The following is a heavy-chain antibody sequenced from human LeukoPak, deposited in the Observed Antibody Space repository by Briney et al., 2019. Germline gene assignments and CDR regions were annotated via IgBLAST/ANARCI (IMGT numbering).Heavy chain of an antibody. J-gene: IGHJ4*02. D-gene: IGHD5/OR15-5a*01. CDR1: GGTFSSYA. CDR2: IIPIFGTA. Sequence: GASVKVSCKASGGTFSSYAISWVRQAPGQGLEWMGGIIPIFGTANYAQKFQGRVTITADESTSTAYMELSSLRSEDTAVYYCARAKTVYEGVDYWGQGTLVTVSS. V-gene: IGHV1-69*13. CDR3: ARAKTVYEGVDY.